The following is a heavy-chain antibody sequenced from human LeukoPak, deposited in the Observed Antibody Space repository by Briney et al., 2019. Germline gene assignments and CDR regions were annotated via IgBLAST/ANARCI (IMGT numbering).Heavy chain of an antibody. CDR2: IYYSGST. Sequence: NPSETLSLTCTVSGGSISSSSYYWGWIRQPPGKGLEWIGSIYYSGSTYYNPSLKSRVTISVDTSKNQFSLKLSSVTAADTAVYYSARFLKAHHYGDVNNPFDYWGQGTLVTVSS. CDR1: GGSISSSSYY. CDR3: ARFLKAHHYGDVNNPFDY. D-gene: IGHD4-17*01. V-gene: IGHV4-39*01. J-gene: IGHJ4*02.